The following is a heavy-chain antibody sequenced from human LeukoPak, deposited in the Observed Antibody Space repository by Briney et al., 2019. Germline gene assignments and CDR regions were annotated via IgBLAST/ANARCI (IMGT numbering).Heavy chain of an antibody. V-gene: IGHV3-7*01. CDR2: IKQDGSEN. J-gene: IGHJ4*02. D-gene: IGHD6-19*01. CDR3: ARVQGSSGPGTFEY. CDR1: GFTFSNYW. Sequence: GGSLRLSCAASGFTFSNYWMSWVRQAPGKGLEWVANIKQDGSENFYVDSVKGRFTISRDNAKKSLYLQMNSLRVEDTAVYYCARVQGSSGPGTFEYWGQGTLVTVSS.